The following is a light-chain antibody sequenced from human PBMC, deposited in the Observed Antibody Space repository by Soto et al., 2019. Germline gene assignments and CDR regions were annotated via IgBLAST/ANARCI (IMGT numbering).Light chain of an antibody. Sequence: QSVLTQPASVSGSPGQSITISCTGTSSDVGSYNLVSWYQQHPGKAPKLMIYEGSKRPSGLSNRFSGSKSGNTASLTISGLEAEDGADYYCCTYATRGILICGGGTALSVL. CDR3: CTYATRGILI. J-gene: IGLJ2*01. CDR2: EGS. V-gene: IGLV2-23*01. CDR1: SSDVGSYNL.